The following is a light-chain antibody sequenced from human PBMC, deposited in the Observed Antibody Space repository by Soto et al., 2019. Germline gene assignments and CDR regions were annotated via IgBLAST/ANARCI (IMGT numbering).Light chain of an antibody. V-gene: IGLV2-8*01. Sequence: QSVLTQPPSASGSPGQSVTISCTGTSSDVGGYNYVSWYQQHPGKAPKLMIYDVTKRPSGVPDRFSGSKSGNTASLTVSGLQAEDEADYYCSSYAGSNNFVVFGGGTKLT. CDR3: SSYAGSNNFVV. J-gene: IGLJ2*01. CDR2: DVT. CDR1: SSDVGGYNY.